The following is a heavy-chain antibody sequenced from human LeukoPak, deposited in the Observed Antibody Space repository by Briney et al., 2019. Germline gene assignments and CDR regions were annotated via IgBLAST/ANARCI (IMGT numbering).Heavy chain of an antibody. D-gene: IGHD3-9*01. CDR3: AKDIGDILTGLYYFDY. CDR2: IYSGGST. V-gene: IGHV3-53*01. CDR1: GFIVSNNY. Sequence: PGGSLRLSCAASGFIVSNNYMSWVRQAPGKGLEWVSVIYSGGSTYYADSVKGRFTISRDNSKNTLYLQMNSLRAEDTAVYYCAKDIGDILTGLYYFDYWGQGTLVTVSS. J-gene: IGHJ4*02.